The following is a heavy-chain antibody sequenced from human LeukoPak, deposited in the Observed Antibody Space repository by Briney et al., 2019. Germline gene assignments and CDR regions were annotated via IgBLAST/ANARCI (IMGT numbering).Heavy chain of an antibody. Sequence: PSETLSLTCTVSGGSISSSSYYWGWIRQPPGKGLEWIGSIYYSGSTYYNPSLKSRVTISVDTSKNQFSLKLSSVTAADTAVYYCAREGYYDAFDIWGQGTMVTVSS. D-gene: IGHD3-10*01. CDR3: AREGYYDAFDI. CDR2: IYYSGST. CDR1: GGSISSSSYY. V-gene: IGHV4-39*07. J-gene: IGHJ3*02.